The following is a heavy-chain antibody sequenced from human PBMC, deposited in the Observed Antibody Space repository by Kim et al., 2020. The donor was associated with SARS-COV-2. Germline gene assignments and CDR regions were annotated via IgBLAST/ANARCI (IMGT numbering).Heavy chain of an antibody. J-gene: IGHJ4*02. CDR3: ATGTSGWHLGY. D-gene: IGHD6-19*01. CDR2: IYHSGST. CDR1: GGSISNTNW. V-gene: IGHV4-4*02. Sequence: SETLSLTCAVSGGSISNTNWWTWVRQSPGKELEWIGEIYHSGSTNYNPSLRSRVTISVDKSKNQFYLKLRSVTAADTAVYYCATGTSGWHLGYWGQGTLVTVSS.